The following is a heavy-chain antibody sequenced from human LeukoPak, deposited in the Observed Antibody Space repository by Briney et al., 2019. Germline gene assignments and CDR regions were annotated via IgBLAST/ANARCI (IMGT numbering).Heavy chain of an antibody. Sequence: SETLSLTCTVSGVSISIYYWSWIRQPPGKGLEWIGYIYNSGSTSYNPSLKSRATISADTSKNQFSLKLSSMTAADTAVYYCARGGVPYYYDSSGYYQYYFDYWGQGTLVTVSS. CDR2: IYNSGST. CDR1: GVSISIYY. D-gene: IGHD3-22*01. J-gene: IGHJ4*02. V-gene: IGHV4-59*01. CDR3: ARGGVPYYYDSSGYYQYYFDY.